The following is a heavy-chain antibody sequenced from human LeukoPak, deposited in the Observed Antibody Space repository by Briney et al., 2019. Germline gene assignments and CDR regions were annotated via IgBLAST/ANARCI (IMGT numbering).Heavy chain of an antibody. CDR2: IIPIFGTA. J-gene: IGHJ4*02. D-gene: IGHD3-22*01. CDR1: GGTFSSYA. Sequence: SVKVSCKASGGTFSSYAISWVRQAPGQGLEWMGGIIPIFGTANYAQKFQGRVTITADKSTSTAYMELSSLRSEDTAVYYCATALYYYDSSGYDYWGQGTLVTVSS. CDR3: ATALYYYDSSGYDY. V-gene: IGHV1-69*06.